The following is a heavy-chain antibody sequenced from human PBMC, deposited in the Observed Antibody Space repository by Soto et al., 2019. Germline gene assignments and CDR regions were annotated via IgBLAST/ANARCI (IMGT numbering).Heavy chain of an antibody. CDR1: GYSFTSYW. CDR2: IYPGDSDT. CDR3: ARLPDSFYYYYGMDV. D-gene: IGHD2-15*01. J-gene: IGHJ6*02. V-gene: IGHV5-51*01. Sequence: GESLKISCKGSGYSFTSYWIGWVRQMPGKSLEWMGIIYPGDSDTRYSPSFQGQVTISADKSISTAYLQWSNLKASDTAMYYCARLPDSFYYYYGMDVWGQGTTVTVSS.